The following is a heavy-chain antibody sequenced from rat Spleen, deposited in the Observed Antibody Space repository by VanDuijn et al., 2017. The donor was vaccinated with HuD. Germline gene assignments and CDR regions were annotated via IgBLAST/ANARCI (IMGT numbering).Heavy chain of an antibody. CDR2: ISYDGSST. V-gene: IGHV5-29*01. CDR3: TRGGYFRY. J-gene: IGHJ2*01. Sequence: EVQLVESDGGLVQPGRSLKLSCAASGFTFSHYYMAWVRQAPTKGLEWVATISYDGSSTYYRDSVKGRFTISRDNAKSTLYLQMDSLRSEDTATYYCTRGGYFRYWGQGVMVTVSS. CDR1: GFTFSHYY. D-gene: IGHD1-12*03.